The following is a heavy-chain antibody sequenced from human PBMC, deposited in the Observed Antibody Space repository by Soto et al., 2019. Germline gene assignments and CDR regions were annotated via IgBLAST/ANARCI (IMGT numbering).Heavy chain of an antibody. Sequence: PGGPLPLSCAASGFPFSSNAMHWVRPAPGKGMEGVAVISYDGRNKYYADSVKGRFTISRDNSKNTLYLQMNSLRAEDTVVYYCASSIAARPQHYFDYWGQGTLVTVSS. CDR1: GFPFSSNA. CDR3: ASSIAARPQHYFDY. J-gene: IGHJ4*02. V-gene: IGHV3-30*04. D-gene: IGHD6-6*01. CDR2: ISYDGRNK.